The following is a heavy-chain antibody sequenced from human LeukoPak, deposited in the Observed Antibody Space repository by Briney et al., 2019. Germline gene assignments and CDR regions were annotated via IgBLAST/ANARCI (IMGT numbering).Heavy chain of an antibody. D-gene: IGHD3-3*01. CDR3: TTDSPSTIFEAY. CDR1: VLTFSKSW. CDR2: IKDKTEGETT. V-gene: IGHV3-15*01. Sequence: GGALRLSCAASVLTFSKSWMRGVRQAPGRGREGVGRIKDKTEGETTDYGPPVKGRFTISRHNPKPTLSLPMNSLNPEHTPVYYCTTDSPSTIFEAYWRQGTLVTVSS. J-gene: IGHJ4*02.